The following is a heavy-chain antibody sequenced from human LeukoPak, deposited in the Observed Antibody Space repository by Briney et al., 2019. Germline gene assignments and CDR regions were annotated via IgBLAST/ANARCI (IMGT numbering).Heavy chain of an antibody. J-gene: IGHJ4*02. CDR2: IRSKTDGGTT. CDR3: TTYVEVAGTRHFDS. D-gene: IGHD6-19*01. CDR1: GFTFSNVW. Sequence: GRSLRLSCAASGFTFSNVWMSWVRQAPGKGLEWIGRIRSKTDGGTTDYAAPLRDRVTISRDDSKNTLFLQINSLKTEDTAVYYCTTYVEVAGTRHFDSWGQGALVTVSS. V-gene: IGHV3-15*01.